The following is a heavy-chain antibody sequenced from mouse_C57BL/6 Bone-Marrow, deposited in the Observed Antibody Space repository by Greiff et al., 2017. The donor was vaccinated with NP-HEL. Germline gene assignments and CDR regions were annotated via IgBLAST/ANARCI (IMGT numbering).Heavy chain of an antibody. J-gene: IGHJ2*01. CDR2: ISSGGSYT. CDR1: GFTFSSYG. D-gene: IGHD1-1*01. Sequence: EVQLVESGGDLVKPGGSLKLSCAASGFTFSSYGMSWVRQTPDKRLEWVATISSGGSYTYYPDSVKGRFTISRDNAKNTLYLQMSSLKSEDTAMYYCARDYYYGSSNFDYWGQGNTPPGSS. CDR3: ARDYYYGSSNFDY. V-gene: IGHV5-6*01.